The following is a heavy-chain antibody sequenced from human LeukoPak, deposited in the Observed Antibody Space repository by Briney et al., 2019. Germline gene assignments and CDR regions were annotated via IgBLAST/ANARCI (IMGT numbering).Heavy chain of an antibody. V-gene: IGHV4-39*01. CDR1: GGSVISDTYY. CDR3: ARGGDYAFSFDL. Sequence: SETLSLTCTVSGGSVISDTYYWGWIRQPPGKGLEWIGSIHYSESTYYTPSLKTRITMSVDTSKNQFSLKLRSVTAADTAVYYCARGGDYAFSFDLWGRGTLVTVSS. D-gene: IGHD4-17*01. CDR2: IHYSEST. J-gene: IGHJ2*01.